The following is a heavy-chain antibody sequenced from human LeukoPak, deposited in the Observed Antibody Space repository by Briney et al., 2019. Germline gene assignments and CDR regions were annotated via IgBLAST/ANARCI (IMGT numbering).Heavy chain of an antibody. V-gene: IGHV3-48*03. Sequence: GGSLRLSCAASGFTFSSYEMNWVRQAPGQGLEWVSYISSSGSTIYYADSVKGRFTISRDNAKNALYLQMNSLRAEDTAVYYCARDGPYDSSGYFDLWGRGTVVTVSS. CDR2: ISSSGSTI. CDR1: GFTFSSYE. D-gene: IGHD3-22*01. CDR3: ARDGPYDSSGYFDL. J-gene: IGHJ4*02.